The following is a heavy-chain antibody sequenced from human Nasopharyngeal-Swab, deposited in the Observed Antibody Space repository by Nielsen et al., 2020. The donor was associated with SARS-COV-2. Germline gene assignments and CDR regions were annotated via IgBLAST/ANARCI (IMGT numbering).Heavy chain of an antibody. CDR1: GFSITYRF. Sequence: SVKVSCKASGFSITYRFLHWMRQAPGQALEWMGWTTPFNGNAKYAQKFQGRVSITRDGSRTTASLELSSLRPDDTAMYFCASGQCINGVCNPTDGLDVWGQGTSVTVSS. CDR2: TTPFNGNA. J-gene: IGHJ6*02. D-gene: IGHD2-8*01. V-gene: IGHV1-45*02. CDR3: ASGQCINGVCNPTDGLDV.